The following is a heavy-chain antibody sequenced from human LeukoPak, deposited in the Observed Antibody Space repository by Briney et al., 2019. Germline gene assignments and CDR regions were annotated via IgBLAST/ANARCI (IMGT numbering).Heavy chain of an antibody. D-gene: IGHD6-19*01. J-gene: IGHJ4*02. V-gene: IGHV3-9*01. Sequence: PGGSLRLSCAASGFTLDDYAMHWVRQAPGKGLEWVSGISETGGTIVYADSVKGRFTISRDNAKNSLYLQMNSLRAEDTALYYCAKRPRSGWYFDYWGQGTLVTASS. CDR1: GFTLDDYA. CDR2: ISETGGTI. CDR3: AKRPRSGWYFDY.